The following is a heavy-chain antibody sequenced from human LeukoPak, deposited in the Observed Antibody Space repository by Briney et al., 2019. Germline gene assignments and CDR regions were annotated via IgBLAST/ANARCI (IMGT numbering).Heavy chain of an antibody. CDR1: GGTFIIYA. V-gene: IGHV1-69*13. Sequence: SVKVSFTASGGTFIIYAISWVRQAPGQGLEWMGGIIPIFGTANYAQKFQGRVTITADESTSTAYMELSSLRSEDTAVYYCASGRCSSTSCPLGYWGQGTLVTVSS. CDR2: IIPIFGTA. J-gene: IGHJ4*02. CDR3: ASGRCSSTSCPLGY. D-gene: IGHD2-2*01.